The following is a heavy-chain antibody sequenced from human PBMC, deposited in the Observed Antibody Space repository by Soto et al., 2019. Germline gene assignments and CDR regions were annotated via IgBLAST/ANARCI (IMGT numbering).Heavy chain of an antibody. V-gene: IGHV3-23*01. Sequence: GGSLRLSCAASGFTFSSYAMSWVRQAPGKGLEWVSAISGSGGSTYYAESVKGRLTISRENSKNTLYLQMNSLRAEDTAVYYCAKMDWDQPTYYFDYWGQGTLVTVSS. CDR3: AKMDWDQPTYYFDY. J-gene: IGHJ4*02. D-gene: IGHD2-2*01. CDR2: ISGSGGST. CDR1: GFTFSSYA.